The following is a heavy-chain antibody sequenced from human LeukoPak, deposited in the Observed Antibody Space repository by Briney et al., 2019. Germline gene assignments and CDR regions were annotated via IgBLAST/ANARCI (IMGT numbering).Heavy chain of an antibody. V-gene: IGHV3-43*01. CDR2: LTWNADRT. D-gene: IGHD2-15*01. CDR3: ARDIAVAATGGAFDY. Sequence: PGGSLRLSCAASGFTFDDYTMYWVRQPPGKGLEWVSLLTWNADRTYYADSVKGRFTISRDNSKNSLYLQMNSLKIEDTALYYCARDIAVAATGGAFDYWGQETLVTVSS. CDR1: GFTFDDYT. J-gene: IGHJ4*02.